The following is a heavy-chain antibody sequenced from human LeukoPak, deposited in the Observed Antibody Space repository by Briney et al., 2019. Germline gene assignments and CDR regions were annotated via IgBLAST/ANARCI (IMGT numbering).Heavy chain of an antibody. CDR1: GFTFSSYG. CDR2: FSYDGRNK. J-gene: IGHJ4*02. V-gene: IGHV3-30*03. CDR3: ARSNYFDY. Sequence: GGSLRLSCAASGFTFSSYGMHWVRQAPGKGLEWVAVFSYDGRNKYYADSVKGRFTISRDNSKNTLYLQMNSLRAEDTAVYYCARSNYFDYWGQGTLVTVSS.